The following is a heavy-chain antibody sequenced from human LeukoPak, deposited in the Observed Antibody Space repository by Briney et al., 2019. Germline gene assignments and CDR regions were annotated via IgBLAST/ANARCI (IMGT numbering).Heavy chain of an antibody. V-gene: IGHV4-59*01. CDR2: IYYSGST. J-gene: IGHJ5*02. CDR3: AAGGAIVGATKAGDWFDP. D-gene: IGHD1-26*01. Sequence: SETLSLTCTVSGGSISSYYWSWIRQPPGKGLEWIGYIYYSGSTNYNPSLKSRVTISVDTSKNQFSLKLSSVTAADTAVYYCAAGGAIVGATKAGDWFDPWGQGTLVTVSS. CDR1: GGSISSYY.